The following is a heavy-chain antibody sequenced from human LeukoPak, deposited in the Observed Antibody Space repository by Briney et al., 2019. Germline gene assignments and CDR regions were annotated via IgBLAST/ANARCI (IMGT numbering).Heavy chain of an antibody. Sequence: TSETLSLTCTVSGGSISTNSYYWGWIRQPPGKGLEWIGSIYYSGTTYYNPSLNSRVTISVDTSKNQFSLKLSSVTAADTAMYYCATVPRGSDQLYFDYWGQGTLVTVSS. CDR2: IYYSGTT. V-gene: IGHV4-39*07. CDR3: ATVPRGSDQLYFDY. CDR1: GGSISTNSYY. D-gene: IGHD3-10*01. J-gene: IGHJ4*02.